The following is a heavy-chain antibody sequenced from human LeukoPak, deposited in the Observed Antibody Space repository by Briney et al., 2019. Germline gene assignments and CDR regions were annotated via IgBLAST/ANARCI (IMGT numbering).Heavy chain of an antibody. CDR1: GGTFSSYA. CDR3: AXGPAVAGRTRXXYMDV. D-gene: IGHD6-19*01. J-gene: IGHJ6*03. CDR2: IIPIFGTA. Sequence: SVKVSCKASGGTFSSYAISWVRQAPGQGLEWMGGIIPIFGTANYAQKFQGRVTITTDESTSTAYMELSSLRSEDTAVYYCAXGPAVAGRTRXXYMDVWGKXTTVXXSS. V-gene: IGHV1-69*05.